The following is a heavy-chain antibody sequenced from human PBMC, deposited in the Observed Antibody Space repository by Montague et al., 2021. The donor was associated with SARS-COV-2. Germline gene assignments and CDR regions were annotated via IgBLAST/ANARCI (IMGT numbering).Heavy chain of an antibody. CDR1: GFTFSSYE. CDR2: ISSSGVTT. V-gene: IGHV3-48*03. J-gene: IGHJ3*02. D-gene: IGHD3-22*01. CDR3: ARESRITMLVVVITSAFDI. Sequence: SLRLSCAASGFTFSSYEMNWVRQAPGKGLEWVSYISSSGVTTFYADSVRGRFTISRDNAKNSLYLQMNSLRAEDTAVYYCARESRITMLVVVITSAFDIWGQGTMVTVSS.